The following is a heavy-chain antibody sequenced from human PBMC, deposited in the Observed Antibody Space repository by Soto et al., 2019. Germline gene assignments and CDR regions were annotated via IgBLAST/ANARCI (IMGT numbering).Heavy chain of an antibody. CDR1: GFTFSSYA. V-gene: IGHV3-30-3*01. D-gene: IGHD1-26*01. J-gene: IGHJ4*02. CDR3: ARGGSYYFDY. Sequence: GGSLRLSCAASGFTFSSYAMHWVRQAPGKGLEWVAVISYDGSNKYHADSVKGRFTISRDNSKNTLYLQMNSLRAEDTAVYYCARGGSYYFDYWGQGTLVTVSS. CDR2: ISYDGSNK.